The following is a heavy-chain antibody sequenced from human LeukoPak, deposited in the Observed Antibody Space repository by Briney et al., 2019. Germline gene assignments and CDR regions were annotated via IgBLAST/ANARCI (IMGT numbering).Heavy chain of an antibody. CDR2: INSDGSSA. CDR1: GFTFSSYW. CDR3: AKDSSGYYYL. J-gene: IGHJ5*02. V-gene: IGHV3-74*01. Sequence: PGGSLRLSCAASGFTFSSYWMHWVRQAPGKGLELVSGINSDGSSASYADSVKGHFTISRDNAKNTLYLQMNSLRAEDTAVYYCAKDSSGYYYLWGQGTLVTVSS. D-gene: IGHD3-22*01.